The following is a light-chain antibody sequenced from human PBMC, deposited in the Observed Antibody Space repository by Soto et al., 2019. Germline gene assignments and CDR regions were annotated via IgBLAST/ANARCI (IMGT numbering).Light chain of an antibody. Sequence: DIQMTQSPSTLSASLGDRVAITCRASQSIDDWLAWHQQKPGKAPKLLIYKASTLESGVPPRFSGSGSGTVFPLIINRLHADVFVYYYYLQYHSFALTFGGGTTVEI. J-gene: IGKJ4*01. V-gene: IGKV1-5*03. CDR2: KAS. CDR3: LQYHSFALT. CDR1: QSIDDW.